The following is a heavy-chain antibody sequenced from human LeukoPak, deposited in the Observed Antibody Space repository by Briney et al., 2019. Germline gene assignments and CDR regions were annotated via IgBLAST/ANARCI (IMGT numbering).Heavy chain of an antibody. D-gene: IGHD3-22*01. J-gene: IGHJ3*02. CDR2: ISYDGSNK. CDR3: AKGRYYDSSGYYPGDAFGI. CDR1: GFTFSSYA. Sequence: GGSLRLSCAASGFTFSSYAMHWVRQAPGKGLEWVAVISYDGSNKYYADSVKGRFTISRDNSKNTLYLQMNSLRAEDTAVYYCAKGRYYDSSGYYPGDAFGIWGQGTMVTVSS. V-gene: IGHV3-30-3*01.